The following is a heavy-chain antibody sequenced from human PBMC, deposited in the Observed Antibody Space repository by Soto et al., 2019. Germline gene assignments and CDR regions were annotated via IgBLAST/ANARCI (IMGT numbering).Heavy chain of an antibody. CDR1: GFTFSDYY. CDR2: ISSSGSTI. CDR3: ARPRDSYYDFWSGYYGY. Sequence: GVSLRLSCAASGFTFSDYYMSWIRQAPGKGLEWVSYISSSGSTIYYADSVKGRFTISRDNAKNSLYLQMNSLRAEDTAVYYCARPRDSYYDFWSGYYGYWGQGTLVTVSS. V-gene: IGHV3-11*01. D-gene: IGHD3-3*01. J-gene: IGHJ4*02.